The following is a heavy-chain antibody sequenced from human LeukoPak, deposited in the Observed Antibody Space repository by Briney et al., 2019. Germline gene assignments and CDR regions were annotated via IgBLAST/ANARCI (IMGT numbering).Heavy chain of an antibody. D-gene: IGHD1-26*01. J-gene: IGHJ4*02. CDR2: IDPNNGNT. Sequence: ASVKVSCKASGYTFTSYYVHWLRQAPGQGLGWVGTIDPNNGNTRYAQNFQGRITMTRDTSTKTVYMELSGLRSEDTAVYYCARDLAYTGSSNFDCWGQGTLVTVSS. CDR1: GYTFTSYY. V-gene: IGHV1-46*01. CDR3: ARDLAYTGSSNFDC.